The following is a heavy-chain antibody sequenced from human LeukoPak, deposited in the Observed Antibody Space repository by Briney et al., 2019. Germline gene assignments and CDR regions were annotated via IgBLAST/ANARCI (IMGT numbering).Heavy chain of an antibody. V-gene: IGHV3-23*01. J-gene: IGHJ6*02. CDR3: AMEYCSSTSCYWYYYYGMDV. Sequence: AGGSLRLSGAASGFTFSSYAMSWVRQAPGKGLEWVSAISGSGGSTYYADSVKGRFTISRDNSKNTLYLQMNSLRDEDTAVYYCAMEYCSSTSCYWYYYYGMDVWGQGTTVTVSS. D-gene: IGHD2-2*01. CDR1: GFTFSSYA. CDR2: ISGSGGST.